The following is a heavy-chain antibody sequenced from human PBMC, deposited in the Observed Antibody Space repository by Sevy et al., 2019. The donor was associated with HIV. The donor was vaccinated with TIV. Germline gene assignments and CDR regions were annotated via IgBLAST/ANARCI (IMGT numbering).Heavy chain of an antibody. CDR2: ISSSSSYI. J-gene: IGHJ4*02. CDR3: ARDIVVVTAILDY. D-gene: IGHD2-21*02. Sequence: GESLKISCAASGFTFSSYSMNWVRQAPGKGLEWVSSISSSSSYIHYADSVKGRFTISRDNAKNSLFLQMNSLRAEDTAVYYCARDIVVVTAILDYWGQGTLVTVSS. V-gene: IGHV3-21*01. CDR1: GFTFSSYS.